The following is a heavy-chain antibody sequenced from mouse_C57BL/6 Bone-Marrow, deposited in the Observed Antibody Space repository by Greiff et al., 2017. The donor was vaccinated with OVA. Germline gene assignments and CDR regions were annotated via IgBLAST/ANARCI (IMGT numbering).Heavy chain of an antibody. D-gene: IGHD1-1*01. Sequence: QVQLQQPGAELVRPGSSVKLSCKASGYTFTSYWMHWVKQRPIQGLEWIGNIDPSDSETHYNQKFKDKATLTVDKSSSTAYMQLSSLTSEDSAVYYGARRYYGSSRGNFDVWGTGTTVTVSS. CDR3: ARRYYGSSRGNFDV. CDR1: GYTFTSYW. CDR2: IDPSDSET. V-gene: IGHV1-52*01. J-gene: IGHJ1*03.